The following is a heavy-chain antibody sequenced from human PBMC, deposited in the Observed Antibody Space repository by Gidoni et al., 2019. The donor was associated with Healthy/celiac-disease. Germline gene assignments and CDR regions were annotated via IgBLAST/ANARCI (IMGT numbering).Heavy chain of an antibody. V-gene: IGHV3-23*01. Sequence: EVQLLESGGGLVQPGGSLRLSCPASGFTFSRYAMSWVRQAPGKGMEWVSSISGSGGSTYYADAVKGRFTISRDNSKNTLYLQMNSLRAEDTAVYYCAKDLALTYYYDSSGYSDYWGQGTLVTVSS. D-gene: IGHD3-22*01. J-gene: IGHJ4*02. CDR3: AKDLALTYYYDSSGYSDY. CDR1: GFTFSRYA. CDR2: ISGSGGST.